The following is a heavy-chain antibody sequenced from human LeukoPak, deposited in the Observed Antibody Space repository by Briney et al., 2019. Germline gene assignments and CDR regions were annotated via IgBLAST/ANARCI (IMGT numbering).Heavy chain of an antibody. V-gene: IGHV3-7*01. CDR1: GLTFSTFW. Sequence: GSLRLSCAASGLTFSTFWMTWVRQAPGKGLEWVANIKPDGSDKYYVDSVKGRFTISRDNAKNSLFLQMNSLRAEDTAVYYCARARYCSSYSCYKDYWGQGTLVTVSS. CDR3: ARARYCSSYSCYKDY. D-gene: IGHD2-2*02. CDR2: IKPDGSDK. J-gene: IGHJ4*02.